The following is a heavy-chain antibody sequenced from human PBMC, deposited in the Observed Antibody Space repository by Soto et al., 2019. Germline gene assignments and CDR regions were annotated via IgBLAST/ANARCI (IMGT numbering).Heavy chain of an antibody. CDR1: GFTFSSYW. CDR3: ARDMGLWFGELSYYYYGMDV. Sequence: PGGSLRLSCAASGFTFSSYWMHWVRQAPGKGLVWVSRINSDGSSTSYADSVKGRFTISRDNAKNTLYLQMNSLRAEDTAVYYSARDMGLWFGELSYYYYGMDVWGQGTTVTVSS. CDR2: INSDGSST. D-gene: IGHD3-10*01. J-gene: IGHJ6*02. V-gene: IGHV3-74*01.